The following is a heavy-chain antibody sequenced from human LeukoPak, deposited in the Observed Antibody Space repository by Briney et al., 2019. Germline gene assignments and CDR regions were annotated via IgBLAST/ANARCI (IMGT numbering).Heavy chain of an antibody. CDR1: GGSISSGSYY. Sequence: PSETLSLTCTVSGGSISSGSYYWSWIRQPAGKGLEWIGRIYTSGSTNYIPSLKSRVTISVDTSKNQFSLKLSSVTAADTAVYYCAISIFGVDNAPFDYWGQGTLVTVSS. J-gene: IGHJ4*02. CDR2: IYTSGST. CDR3: AISIFGVDNAPFDY. V-gene: IGHV4-61*02. D-gene: IGHD3-3*01.